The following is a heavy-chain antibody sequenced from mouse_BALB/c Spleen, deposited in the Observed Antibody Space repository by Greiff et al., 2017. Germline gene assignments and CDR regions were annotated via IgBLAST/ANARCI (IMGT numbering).Heavy chain of an antibody. CDR3: ARHRDYRYGYFDY. CDR1: GFTFSSYT. D-gene: IGHD2-14*01. J-gene: IGHJ2*01. CDR2: ISNGGGST. V-gene: IGHV5-12-2*01. Sequence: DVKLVESGGGLVQPGGSLKLSCAASGFTFSSYTMSWVRQTPEKRLEWVAYISNGGGSTYYPDTVKGRFTISRDNAKNTLYLQMSSLKSEDTAMYYCARHRDYRYGYFDYWGQGTTLTVSS.